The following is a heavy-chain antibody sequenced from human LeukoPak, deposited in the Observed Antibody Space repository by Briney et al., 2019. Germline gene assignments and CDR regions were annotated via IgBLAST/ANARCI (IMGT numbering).Heavy chain of an antibody. CDR2: SYYSGST. CDR3: ARADSYGSKAWHFDY. D-gene: IGHD5-18*01. V-gene: IGHV4-39*07. J-gene: IGHJ4*02. CDR1: GGSIRTSSYY. Sequence: SETLSLTCTVSGGSIRTSSYYWGWIRQPPGKGLEWIGSSYYSGSTYYNPSLKSRVTISVDTSKNQFSLKLSSVTAADTAVYYCARADSYGSKAWHFDYWGQGTLVTVSS.